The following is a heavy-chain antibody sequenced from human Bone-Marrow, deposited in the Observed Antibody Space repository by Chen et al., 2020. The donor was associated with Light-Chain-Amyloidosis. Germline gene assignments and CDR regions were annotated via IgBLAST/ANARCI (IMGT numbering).Heavy chain of an antibody. Sequence: EQSGPEVKKPGESLKISCKGSGYTFPNYWIGWVRQMPGKGLEWMGVIYPDDSDARYSQSFEGQVTISADKSITTAYLQWRSLKASDTAMYYCARRRDGYNFDYWGQGTLVTVSS. D-gene: IGHD5-12*01. CDR3: ARRRDGYNFDY. CDR2: IYPDDSDA. CDR1: GYTFPNYW. V-gene: IGHV5-51*01. J-gene: IGHJ4*02.